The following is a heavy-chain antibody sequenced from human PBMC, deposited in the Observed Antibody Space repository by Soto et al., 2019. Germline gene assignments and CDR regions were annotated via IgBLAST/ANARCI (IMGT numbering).Heavy chain of an antibody. J-gene: IGHJ4*02. CDR3: AREVAAAGIWYFDY. Sequence: SETLSLTCTVSGGSISSYYWSWIRQPPGKGLEWIGYIYYSGSTNYNPSLKSRVTISVDTSKNQFSLKLSSVTAADTAVYYCAREVAAAGIWYFDYWGQGTLVTVSS. D-gene: IGHD6-13*01. CDR2: IYYSGST. V-gene: IGHV4-59*01. CDR1: GGSISSYY.